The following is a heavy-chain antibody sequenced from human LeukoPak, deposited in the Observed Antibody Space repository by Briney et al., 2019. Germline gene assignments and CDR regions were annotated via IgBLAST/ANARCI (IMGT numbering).Heavy chain of an antibody. CDR3: AKDLAGGRGWYYFDY. CDR1: GFTFDDYA. V-gene: IGHV3-9*01. D-gene: IGHD2-15*01. Sequence: GRSLRLSCAASGFTFDDYAMHWVRQAPGKGLEWVSGISWNSGSIGYADSVKGRFTISRDNAKNSLYLQMNSLRTEDTALYYCAKDLAGGRGWYYFDYWGQGTLVTVSS. CDR2: ISWNSGSI. J-gene: IGHJ4*02.